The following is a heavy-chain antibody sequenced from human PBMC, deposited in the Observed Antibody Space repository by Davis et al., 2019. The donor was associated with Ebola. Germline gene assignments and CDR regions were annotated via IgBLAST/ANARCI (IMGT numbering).Heavy chain of an antibody. V-gene: IGHV4-61*01. D-gene: IGHD4-17*01. Sequence: MPSETLSLTCTVSGGSVSSGSYYWSWIRQPPGKGLEWIGYIYYSGSTNYNPSLKSRVTISVDPSKNQFSLMLSSVTAEDTAVYYCARVSTTVTTAWFDPWGQGTLVTVSS. CDR3: ARVSTTVTTAWFDP. CDR1: GGSVSSGSYY. J-gene: IGHJ5*02. CDR2: IYYSGST.